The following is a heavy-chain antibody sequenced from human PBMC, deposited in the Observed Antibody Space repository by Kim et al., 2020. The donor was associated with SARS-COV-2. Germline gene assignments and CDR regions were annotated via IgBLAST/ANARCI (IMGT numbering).Heavy chain of an antibody. CDR3: GRRYFGSGSYSWFDP. J-gene: IGHJ5*02. D-gene: IGHD3-10*01. CDR1: GGSFSGYY. Sequence: SETLSLTCAVYGGSFSGYYWSWIRQPPGKGLEWIGEINHSGSTNYNPSLKSRVTISVDTSKKQFSLKLSSVTAADTAVYYCGRRYFGSGSYSWFDPWGQGTLVTVSS. V-gene: IGHV4-34*01. CDR2: INHSGST.